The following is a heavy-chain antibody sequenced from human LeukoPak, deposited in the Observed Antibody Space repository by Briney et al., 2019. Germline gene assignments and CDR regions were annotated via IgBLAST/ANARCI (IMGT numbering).Heavy chain of an antibody. CDR2: IYTSGST. V-gene: IGHV4-61*02. CDR1: GVSISSGTYY. CDR3: ARAHDYGKVFDY. Sequence: SQTLSLTCTVSGVSISSGTYYWSWIRQPAGKGLEWIGRIYTSGSTNYNPSLKSRVTISVDTSKNQFSLKLSSVTAADTAVYYCARAHDYGKVFDYWGQGTLVTVSS. D-gene: IGHD4-17*01. J-gene: IGHJ4*02.